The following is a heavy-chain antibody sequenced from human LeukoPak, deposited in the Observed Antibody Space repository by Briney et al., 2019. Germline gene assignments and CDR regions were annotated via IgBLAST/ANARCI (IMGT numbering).Heavy chain of an antibody. J-gene: IGHJ4*02. Sequence: HPGGSLRLSCAASGFTFSSYGMHWVRQAPGKGLEWVAVIWYDGSNKYYADSVKGRFTISRDNSKNTLYLQMNSLRAEDTAVYYCAREISGDDSSGTFDYWGQGTLVTVSS. V-gene: IGHV3-33*01. CDR2: IWYDGSNK. CDR1: GFTFSSYG. CDR3: AREISGDDSSGTFDY. D-gene: IGHD3-22*01.